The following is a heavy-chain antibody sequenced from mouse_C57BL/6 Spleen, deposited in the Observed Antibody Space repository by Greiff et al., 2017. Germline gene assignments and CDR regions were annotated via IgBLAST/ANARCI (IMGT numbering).Heavy chain of an antibody. J-gene: IGHJ4*01. Sequence: EVKLVESGGGLVQPGGSLSLSCAASGFTFTDYYMSWVRQPPGKALEWLGFIRNKANGYTTEYSASVKGRFTISRDNSQSILYLQMTALRAEDSATYYCARYGDYDDNYAMGYGGQGPSVTVSS. D-gene: IGHD2-4*01. CDR2: IRNKANGYTT. V-gene: IGHV7-3*01. CDR1: GFTFTDYY. CDR3: ARYGDYDDNYAMGY.